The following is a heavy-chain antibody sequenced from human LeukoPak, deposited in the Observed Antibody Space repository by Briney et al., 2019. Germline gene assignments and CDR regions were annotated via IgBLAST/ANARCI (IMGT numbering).Heavy chain of an antibody. CDR2: IYYSGST. D-gene: IGHD3-22*01. CDR1: GGSISSSSYY. J-gene: IGHJ4*02. Sequence: PSETLSLTCTVSGGSISSSSYYWGWIRQPPGKGLEWIGSIYYSGSTYYNPSLKSRVTISVDTSKNQFSLKLSSVTAADTAVYYCARRVEYYDSSGYYRAYFDYWGQGTLVTVSS. V-gene: IGHV4-39*01. CDR3: ARRVEYYDSSGYYRAYFDY.